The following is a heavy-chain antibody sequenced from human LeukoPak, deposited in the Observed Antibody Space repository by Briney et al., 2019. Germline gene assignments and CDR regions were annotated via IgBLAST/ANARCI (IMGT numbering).Heavy chain of an antibody. J-gene: IGHJ4*02. CDR3: ARITTASSSWYGNQGYFDY. Sequence: SETLSLTCTVSGGSISSYYWSWIRQPPGKGLEWIGYIYYSGSTYYNPSLKSRVTISVDTSKNQFSLKLSSVTAADTAVYYCARITTASSSWYGNQGYFDYWGQGTLVTVSS. CDR2: IYYSGST. V-gene: IGHV4-59*06. D-gene: IGHD6-13*01. CDR1: GGSISSYY.